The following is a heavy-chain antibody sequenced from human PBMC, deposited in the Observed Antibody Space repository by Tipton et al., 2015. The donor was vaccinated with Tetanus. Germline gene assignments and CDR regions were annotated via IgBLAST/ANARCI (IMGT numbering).Heavy chain of an antibody. J-gene: IGHJ5*02. CDR1: GGSISSGGYY. Sequence: TLSLTCTVSGGSISSGGYYWSWIRQHPGKGLEWIGYIYYSGSTYYNPSLKSRVTISVDTSKNQFSLKLSSVTAADTAVYYCAREAQRSARYCSSTSCYILDPWGQGTLVTVSS. CDR3: AREAQRSARYCSSTSCYILDP. D-gene: IGHD2-2*02. CDR2: IYYSGST. V-gene: IGHV4-31*03.